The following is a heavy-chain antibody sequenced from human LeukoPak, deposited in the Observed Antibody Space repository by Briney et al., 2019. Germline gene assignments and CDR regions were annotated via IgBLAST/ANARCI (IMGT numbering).Heavy chain of an antibody. D-gene: IGHD3-16*02. J-gene: IGHJ4*02. CDR1: GGSISSYY. V-gene: IGHV4-59*01. CDR2: IYYSGST. Sequence: SENLSLTCTVSGGSISSYYWSWIRQPPGKGLEWIGYIYYSGSTNYNPSLKSRVTISVDTSKNQFSLKLSSVTAADTAVYYCASSSSYPLLFDYWGQGTLVTVSS. CDR3: ASSSSYPLLFDY.